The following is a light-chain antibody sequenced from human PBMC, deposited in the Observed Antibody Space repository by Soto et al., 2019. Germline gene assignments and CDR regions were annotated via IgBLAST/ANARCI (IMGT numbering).Light chain of an antibody. CDR3: SSYTNRSTYV. CDR1: SRDIGFFNY. V-gene: IGLV2-14*01. Sequence: QSALTQPASVSGSPGQSITISCTGTSRDIGFFNYVSWYQQFPGNAPKLIIFEVTTRPSGVSNRFSASKSGNTASLTISGLQAEDGADYYCSSYTNRSTYVFGTGTKVTVL. J-gene: IGLJ1*01. CDR2: EVT.